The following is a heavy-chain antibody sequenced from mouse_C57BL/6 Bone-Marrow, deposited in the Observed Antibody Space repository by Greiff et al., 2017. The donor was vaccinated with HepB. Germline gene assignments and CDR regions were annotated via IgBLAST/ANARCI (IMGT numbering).Heavy chain of an antibody. D-gene: IGHD4-1*01. CDR3: ARSHWADWYFDV. J-gene: IGHJ1*03. V-gene: IGHV1-81*01. CDR1: GYTFTSYG. Sequence: VQLVESGAELARPGASVKLSCKASGYTFTSYGISWVKQRTGQGLEWIGEIYPRSGNTYYNEKFKGKATLTADKSSSTAYMELRSLTSEDSAVYFCARSHWADWYFDVWGTGTTVTVSS. CDR2: IYPRSGNT.